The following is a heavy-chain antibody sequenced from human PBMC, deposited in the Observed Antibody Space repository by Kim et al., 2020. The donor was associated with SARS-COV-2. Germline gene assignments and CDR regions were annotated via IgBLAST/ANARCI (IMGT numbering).Heavy chain of an antibody. D-gene: IGHD4-17*01. V-gene: IGHV4-39*07. Sequence: SETLSLTCTVSGGSISSSSYYWGWIRQPPGKGLEWIGSIYYSGSTYYNPSLKSRVTISVDTSKNQFSLKLSSVTAADTAVYYCARVPATVTTLSYFDYWGQGTLVTVSS. CDR1: GGSISSSSYY. CDR2: IYYSGST. J-gene: IGHJ4*02. CDR3: ARVPATVTTLSYFDY.